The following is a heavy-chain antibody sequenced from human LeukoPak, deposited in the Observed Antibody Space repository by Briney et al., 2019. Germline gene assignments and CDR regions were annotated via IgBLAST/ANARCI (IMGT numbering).Heavy chain of an antibody. CDR1: GFTFSSYS. V-gene: IGHV3-21*01. CDR3: ARGRIQPTDY. Sequence: GGSLRLSCAASGFTFSSYSMNWARQAPGKGLEWVSSISSSSSYIYYADSVKGRFTIFRDNAKNSLYLQMNSLRAEDTAVYYCARGRIQPTDYWGQGTLVTVSS. J-gene: IGHJ4*02. CDR2: ISSSSSYI. D-gene: IGHD5-18*01.